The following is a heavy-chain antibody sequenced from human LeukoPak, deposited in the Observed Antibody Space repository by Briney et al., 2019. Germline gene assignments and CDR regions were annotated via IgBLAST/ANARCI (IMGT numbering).Heavy chain of an antibody. CDR1: GFTFSSYW. Sequence: TGGSLRLSCAASGFTFSSYWMHWVRQAPGKGLVWVSRINSDGSSTSYADSVKGRFTISRDTAKNTLYLQMNSLRAEDTAVYYCARGKGYYSNDAFDIWGQGTMVTVSS. J-gene: IGHJ3*02. CDR2: INSDGSST. D-gene: IGHD3-22*01. V-gene: IGHV3-74*01. CDR3: ARGKGYYSNDAFDI.